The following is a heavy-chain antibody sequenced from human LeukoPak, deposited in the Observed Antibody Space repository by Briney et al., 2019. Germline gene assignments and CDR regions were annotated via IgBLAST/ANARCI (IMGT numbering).Heavy chain of an antibody. D-gene: IGHD3-9*01. J-gene: IGHJ3*02. V-gene: IGHV3-23*01. Sequence: PGGSLRLSCAASGFTFSSYAMSWVRQAPGKGLEWVSAISGSGGSTYYADSVKGRFTISRDNSKNTLYLQMNSLRAEDTAVYYCAKCTRSEPVLRYFDWSDAFDIWGQGTMVTVSS. CDR3: AKCTRSEPVLRYFDWSDAFDI. CDR1: GFTFSSYA. CDR2: ISGSGGST.